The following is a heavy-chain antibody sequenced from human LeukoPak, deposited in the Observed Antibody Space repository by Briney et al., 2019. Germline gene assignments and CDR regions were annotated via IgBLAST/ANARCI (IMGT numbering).Heavy chain of an antibody. D-gene: IGHD6-19*01. CDR2: IIPIFGTA. V-gene: IGHV1-69*13. J-gene: IGHJ6*03. CDR1: GGTFSSYA. Sequence: ASVKVSCKASGGTFSSYAISWVRQAPGQGLEWMGGIIPIFGTANYAQKFQGRVTITADESTSTAYMEPSSLRSEDTAVYYCARDPGIAVAGTRYYYMDVWGKGTTVTVSS. CDR3: ARDPGIAVAGTRYYYMDV.